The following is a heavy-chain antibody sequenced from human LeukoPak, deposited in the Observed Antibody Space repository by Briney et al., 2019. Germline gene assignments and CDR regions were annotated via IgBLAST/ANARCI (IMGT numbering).Heavy chain of an antibody. CDR2: ISSSSGTI. Sequence: GGSLRLSCAASGFTFSNYEMNWVRQAPGKGPEWVSYISSSSGTIYYADSVKGRFTISRDNAENSLYLQMNSLRAEDTAVYYCARGPGSGHYFDYWGQGTLVTVSS. J-gene: IGHJ4*02. CDR3: ARGPGSGHYFDY. D-gene: IGHD2-15*01. V-gene: IGHV3-48*03. CDR1: GFTFSNYE.